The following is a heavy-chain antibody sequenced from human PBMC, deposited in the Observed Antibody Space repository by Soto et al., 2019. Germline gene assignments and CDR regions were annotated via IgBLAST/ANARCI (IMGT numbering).Heavy chain of an antibody. D-gene: IGHD5-18*01. CDR3: ARDQPGYSYGYGVGY. CDR1: GFTFSSYS. CDR2: ISSSSSYI. Sequence: EVQLVESGGGLVKPGGSLRLSCAASGFTFSSYSMNWVRQAPGKGLEWVSSISSSSSYIYYADSVKGRFTISRDNAKNSLHLQMNSLRAEDTAVYYCARDQPGYSYGYGVGYWGQGTLVTVSS. V-gene: IGHV3-21*01. J-gene: IGHJ4*02.